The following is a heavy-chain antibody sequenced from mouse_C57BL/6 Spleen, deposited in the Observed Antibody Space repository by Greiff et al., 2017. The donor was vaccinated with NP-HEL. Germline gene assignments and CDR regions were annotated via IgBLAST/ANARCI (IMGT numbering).Heavy chain of an antibody. CDR3: ARKAGGLYYAMDY. Sequence: EVHLVESGGGLVKPGGSLKLSCAASGFTFSDYGMHWVRQAPEKGLEWVAYISSGSSTIYYADTVKGRFTISRDNAKNTLFLQMTSLRSEDTAMYYCARKAGGLYYAMDYWGQGTSVTVSS. CDR2: ISSGSSTI. J-gene: IGHJ4*01. D-gene: IGHD1-1*02. CDR1: GFTFSDYG. V-gene: IGHV5-17*01.